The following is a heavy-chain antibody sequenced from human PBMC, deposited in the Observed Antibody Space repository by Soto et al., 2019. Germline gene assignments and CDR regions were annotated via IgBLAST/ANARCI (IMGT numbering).Heavy chain of an antibody. V-gene: IGHV4-34*01. CDR1: GGSFSGYY. CDR2: INHSGST. D-gene: IGHD3-3*01. CDR3: ARKVSGYYDFWSGLTLGYYFDY. J-gene: IGHJ4*02. Sequence: SETLSLTCAVYGGSFSGYYWSWIRQPPGKGLEWIGEINHSGSTNYNPSLKSRVTISIDTSKNQFSLKLSSVTAADTAVYYCARKVSGYYDFWSGLTLGYYFDYWGQGTLVTVSS.